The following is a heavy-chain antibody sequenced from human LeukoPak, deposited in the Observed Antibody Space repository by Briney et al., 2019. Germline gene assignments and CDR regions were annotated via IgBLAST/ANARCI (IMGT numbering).Heavy chain of an antibody. V-gene: IGHV3-53*01. CDR1: GFTVSSNY. CDR3: ARDRSPIAAFDY. Sequence: PGGSLRLSCAASGFTVSSNYMSWVRQAPGEGLEWVSVTYSGGRTYYADSVKGRFTISRDNSKNSLYLQMNSLRAEDTAVYYCARDRSPIAAFDYWGQGTLVTVSS. D-gene: IGHD6-13*01. CDR2: TYSGGRT. J-gene: IGHJ4*02.